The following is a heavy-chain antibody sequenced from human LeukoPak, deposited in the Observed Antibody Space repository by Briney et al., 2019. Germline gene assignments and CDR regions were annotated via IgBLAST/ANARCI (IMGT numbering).Heavy chain of an antibody. CDR1: SGSFSTEY. CDR2: IYYSGST. Sequence: SETLSLTCTVSSGSFSTEYWSWIRQPPGKGLEWIGYIYYSGSTNYNPSLKSRVTTSVDRSKKQISLNLRSVTAADTAVYYCARAHESSGEGAFDIWGQGTLVTVSS. D-gene: IGHD3-22*01. V-gene: IGHV4-59*13. CDR3: ARAHESSGEGAFDI. J-gene: IGHJ3*02.